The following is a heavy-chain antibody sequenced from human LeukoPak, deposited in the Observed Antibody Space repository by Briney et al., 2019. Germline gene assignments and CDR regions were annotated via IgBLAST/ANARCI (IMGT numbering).Heavy chain of an antibody. CDR3: ARGDQFNYGSGSDYFDY. D-gene: IGHD3-10*01. CDR1: GYTFTSYD. Sequence: ASVKVSCKASGYTFTSYDINWVRQATGQGLEWMGWMNPNSGNTGYAQKFQGRVTITRNTSISTAYMELSNLRSEDTAVYYCARGDQFNYGSGSDYFDYWGQGTLVTVSS. V-gene: IGHV1-8*03. J-gene: IGHJ4*02. CDR2: MNPNSGNT.